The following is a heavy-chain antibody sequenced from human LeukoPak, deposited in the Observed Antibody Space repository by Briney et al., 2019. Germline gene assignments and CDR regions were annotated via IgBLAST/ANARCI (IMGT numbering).Heavy chain of an antibody. V-gene: IGHV3-53*01. CDR3: ARVLRYFGWFDYYSYMDV. CDR1: GFTFSSNY. Sequence: GGSLRLSCAASGFTFSSNYMSWVRQAPGKGLEWVSVIYSDGSTYYSDSVKGRFTISRDNSKNTVYLQMNSLSAEDTAVYYCARVLRYFGWFDYYSYMDVWGKGTTVTVPS. CDR2: IYSDGST. D-gene: IGHD3-9*01. J-gene: IGHJ6*03.